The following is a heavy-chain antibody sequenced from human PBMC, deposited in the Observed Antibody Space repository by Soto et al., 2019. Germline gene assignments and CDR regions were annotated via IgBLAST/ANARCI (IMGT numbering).Heavy chain of an antibody. CDR1: GFSLSTSGVG. J-gene: IGHJ5*02. CDR3: AYNAGRGVVREGDLYWFDP. CDR2: IYWNDDK. V-gene: IGHV2-5*01. D-gene: IGHD3-3*01. Sequence: GSGPTLVTPTQTLTLTCTFSGFSLSTSGVGVGWIRRPPGKALEWLALIYWNDDKRYSPSLKSRLTITKDTSKNQVVLTMTNMDPVDTATYYCAYNAGRGVVREGDLYWFDPWGQGTLVTVSS.